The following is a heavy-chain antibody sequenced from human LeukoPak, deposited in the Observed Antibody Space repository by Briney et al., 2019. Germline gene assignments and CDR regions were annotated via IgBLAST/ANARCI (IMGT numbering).Heavy chain of an antibody. D-gene: IGHD6-19*01. CDR1: GYTFTSYG. Sequence: ASVKVSCKASGYTFTSYGISWVRQASGQGLEWMGWISAYNGNTNYAQKLQGRVTMTTDTSTSTAYMELRSLRSDDTAVYYCARDREQWTVVKKFDYWGQGTLVTVSS. CDR3: ARDREQWTVVKKFDY. CDR2: ISAYNGNT. V-gene: IGHV1-18*01. J-gene: IGHJ4*02.